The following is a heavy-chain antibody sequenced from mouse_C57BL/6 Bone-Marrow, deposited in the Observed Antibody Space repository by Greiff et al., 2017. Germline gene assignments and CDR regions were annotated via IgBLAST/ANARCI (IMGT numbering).Heavy chain of an antibody. D-gene: IGHD2-2*01. Sequence: ESGPGLVKPSQSLSLTCSVTGYSITSGYYWNWIRQFPGNKLEWMGYISYDGRNNYNPSLKNRISITPDTSKNQFFLKLNSVTTEDTATYYCARDPPYGDDVAYGGQGTLVTVTA. J-gene: IGHJ3*01. CDR3: ARDPPYGDDVAY. CDR2: ISYDGRN. CDR1: GYSITSGYY. V-gene: IGHV3-6*01.